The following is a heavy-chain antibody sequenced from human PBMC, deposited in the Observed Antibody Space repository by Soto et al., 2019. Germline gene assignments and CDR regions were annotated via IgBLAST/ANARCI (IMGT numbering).Heavy chain of an antibody. CDR2: ISGSGGST. D-gene: IGHD5-18*01. J-gene: IGHJ4*02. Sequence: GGSLRLSCAASGFTFSSYAMSWVRQAPGKGLEWVSAISGSGGSTYYADSVKGRFTISRDNSKNTLYLQMNSLRAEDTAVYYCARTRGYSYGPLGYWGQGTLVTVSS. V-gene: IGHV3-23*01. CDR1: GFTFSSYA. CDR3: ARTRGYSYGPLGY.